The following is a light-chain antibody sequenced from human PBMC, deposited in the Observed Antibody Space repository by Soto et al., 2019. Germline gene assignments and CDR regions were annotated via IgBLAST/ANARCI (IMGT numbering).Light chain of an antibody. CDR1: QSIRNY. V-gene: IGKV1-39*01. Sequence: DIQMTQSPSSLSASVGDRVTITCRASQSIRNYLNWYQQTPGQAPKLLIYAAHRLQSGVPSRFSGSGSGTDFTLTISSLQPEDFATYYCQQSSCTPYTFGQGTKLEIK. J-gene: IGKJ2*01. CDR2: AAH. CDR3: QQSSCTPYT.